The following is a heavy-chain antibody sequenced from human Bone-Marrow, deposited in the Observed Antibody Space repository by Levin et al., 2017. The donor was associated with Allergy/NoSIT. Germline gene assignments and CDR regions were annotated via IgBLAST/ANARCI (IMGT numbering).Heavy chain of an antibody. CDR3: ARGRGPAAIWYDN. CDR1: GFTFGDYA. Sequence: GESLKISCTVSGFTFGDYAMGWVRQAPGKGLEWVGIIRSETYGGTPEYAASVRGRFSISRDESKSIAYLHMNSLKTGDTAVYYCARGRGPAAIWYDNWGQGTLVTVSS. CDR2: IRSETYGGTP. D-gene: IGHD2-2*01. V-gene: IGHV3-49*04. J-gene: IGHJ4*02.